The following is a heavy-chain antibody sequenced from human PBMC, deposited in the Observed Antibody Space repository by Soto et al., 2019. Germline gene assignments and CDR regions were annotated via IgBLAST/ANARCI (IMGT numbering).Heavy chain of an antibody. CDR3: AHVYWAASGTRYYFDY. CDR2: IYWDDDK. Sequence: QITLTESGPTLMKPTQTLTLTCTFSGFSFSTSAVGVGWIRQPPGKALEFLALIYWDDDKRFSPSLKSRLTITKDTSKNQVVLTMTNMDPEDTATYFCAHVYWAASGTRYYFDYWGQGTLVTVSS. J-gene: IGHJ4*02. D-gene: IGHD1-7*01. V-gene: IGHV2-5*02. CDR1: GFSFSTSAVG.